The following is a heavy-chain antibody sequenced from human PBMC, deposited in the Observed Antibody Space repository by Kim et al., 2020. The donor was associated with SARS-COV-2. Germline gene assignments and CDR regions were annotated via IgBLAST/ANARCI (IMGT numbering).Heavy chain of an antibody. CDR2: IYHSGST. J-gene: IGHJ5*02. CDR3: ARGSYSSSWGEFYNWFDP. D-gene: IGHD6-13*01. Sequence: SETLSLTCAVSGGSISSSNWWSWIRQPPGKGLEWIGEIYHSGSTNYNPSLKSRVTISVDKSKNQFSLKLSSVTAADTAVYYCARGSYSSSWGEFYNWFDPWGQGTLVTVSS. V-gene: IGHV4-4*02. CDR1: GGSISSSNW.